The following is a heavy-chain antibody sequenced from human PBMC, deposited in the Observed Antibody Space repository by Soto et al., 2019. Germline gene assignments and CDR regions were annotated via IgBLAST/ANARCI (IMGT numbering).Heavy chain of an antibody. CDR3: ARGSTDSYPGSRIFDF. J-gene: IGHJ4*02. V-gene: IGHV3-23*01. Sequence: QPGGSLRLSCVASGIPFGSRAMSWVRQAPGEGLEWVSTITDSGGDAKYADSVRGRFAISRDNSKKTLYLQMSSLTAEDSAIYYCARGSTDSYPGSRIFDFWGRGTLVTVSS. CDR1: GIPFGSRA. CDR2: ITDSGGDA. D-gene: IGHD3-10*01.